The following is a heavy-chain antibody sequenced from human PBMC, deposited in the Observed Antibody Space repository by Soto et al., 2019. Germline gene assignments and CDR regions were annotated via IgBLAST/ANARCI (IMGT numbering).Heavy chain of an antibody. J-gene: IGHJ6*02. CDR3: ARDPPATRHGMDV. Sequence: SETLSLTCTVSGGSISSGGYYWSWIRQHPGKGLEWIGYIYYSGSTYYNPSLKSRVTISVDTSKNQFSLKLSSVTAADTAVYYCARDPPATRHGMDVWGQGTTVTVSS. CDR1: GGSISSGGYY. CDR2: IYYSGST. V-gene: IGHV4-31*03.